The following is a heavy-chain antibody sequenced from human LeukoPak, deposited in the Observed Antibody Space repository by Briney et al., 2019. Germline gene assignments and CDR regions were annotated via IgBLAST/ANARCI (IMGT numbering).Heavy chain of an antibody. CDR1: GFTFSSYN. Sequence: GGSLRLSCAASGFTFSSYNMNWVRQAPGKGLEWVSSISSSSSYIYYADSVRGRFTISRDNGKDSLYLQMNSLRAEDTAVYYCARDVGSGHGFDIWGQGTMVTVPS. CDR3: ARDVGSGHGFDI. CDR2: ISSSSSYI. D-gene: IGHD6-19*01. J-gene: IGHJ3*02. V-gene: IGHV3-21*01.